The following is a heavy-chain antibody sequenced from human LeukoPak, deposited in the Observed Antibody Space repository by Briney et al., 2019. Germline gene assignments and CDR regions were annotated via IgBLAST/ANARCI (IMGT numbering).Heavy chain of an antibody. J-gene: IGHJ4*02. V-gene: IGHV3-48*03. D-gene: IGHD5-18*01. Sequence: GGFLRLSCAASGFTFSSYEMNWVRQAPGKGLEWVSYISSSGSTIYYADSVKGRFTISRDNAKNSLYLQMNSLRAEDTAVYYCARADGGYSYGRYYWGQGTLVTVSS. CDR2: ISSSGSTI. CDR3: ARADGGYSYGRYY. CDR1: GFTFSSYE.